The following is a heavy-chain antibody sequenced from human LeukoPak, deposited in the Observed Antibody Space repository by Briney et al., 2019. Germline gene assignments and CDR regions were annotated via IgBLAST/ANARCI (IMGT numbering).Heavy chain of an antibody. CDR3: AHRPSSKSLQGYWYFDL. CDR2: IYWNDDK. Sequence: SGPTLVKPTQTLTLTCTFSGFSLSTRGVGVGWIRQPPGKALEWLALIYWNDDKSYCPSLKSRLTITKDTSKNQVVLTMTNMDPVDTATYYCAHRPSSKSLQGYWYFDLWGRGTLVTVSS. CDR1: GFSLSTRGVG. V-gene: IGHV2-5*01. J-gene: IGHJ2*01. D-gene: IGHD4-11*01.